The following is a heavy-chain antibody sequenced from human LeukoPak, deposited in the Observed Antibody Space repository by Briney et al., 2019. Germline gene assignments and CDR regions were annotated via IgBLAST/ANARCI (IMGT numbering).Heavy chain of an antibody. V-gene: IGHV3-21*01. CDR2: ISSSSSYI. CDR3: ARETPSATVTKD. J-gene: IGHJ3*01. CDR1: GFTFSTYS. Sequence: GGSLRLSCAASGFTFSTYSMNWVRQTPGKGLEWVSSISSSSSYIYYADSVKGRFTISRDNAKNSLYLQMNSLRAEDTAVYYCARETPSATVTKDWGQGTMVTVSS. D-gene: IGHD4-17*01.